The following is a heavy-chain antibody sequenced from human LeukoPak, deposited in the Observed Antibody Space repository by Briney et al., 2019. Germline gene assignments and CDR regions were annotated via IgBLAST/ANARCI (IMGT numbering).Heavy chain of an antibody. CDR2: ISHSGST. J-gene: IGHJ4*02. D-gene: IGHD3-3*01. CDR3: ARGRASDDFWSGYLFDY. Sequence: SETLSLTCAVYGGPFSGYYWTWICQPPGKGLEWIGEISHSGSTNYNPSLKSRVTISVDTSKNQFSLKLSSVTAADTAVYYCARGRASDDFWSGYLFDYWGKGTLVTVSS. CDR1: GGPFSGYY. V-gene: IGHV4-34*01.